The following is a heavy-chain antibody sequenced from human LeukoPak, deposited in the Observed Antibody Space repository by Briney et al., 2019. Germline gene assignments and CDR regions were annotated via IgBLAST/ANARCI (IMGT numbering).Heavy chain of an antibody. CDR1: GGSISSYY. J-gene: IGHJ4*02. Sequence: SETLSLTCIVSGGSISSYYWSWIRQPPGKGLEWIGYIYSSGSTNYDPSLKSRVTISLDTSKNQFSLKLSSVTAADTAVYYCARGPTRYYFDYWGQGSLVTVSS. CDR3: ARGPTRYYFDY. CDR2: IYSSGST. V-gene: IGHV4-59*01.